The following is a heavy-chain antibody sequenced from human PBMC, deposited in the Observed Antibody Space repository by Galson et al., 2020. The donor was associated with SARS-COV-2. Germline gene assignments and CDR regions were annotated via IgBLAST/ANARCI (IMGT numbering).Heavy chain of an antibody. CDR3: ARGRAITMIGVGLNYFDY. CDR2: IKHSGST. J-gene: IGHJ4*02. Sequence: SETLSLTCAVYGGSFSGYYWSWIRQPPGKGLEWIGEIKHSGSTNYNPSLKSRVTISVDTSKNQSSLKLSSVTAADTAVYYCARGRAITMIGVGLNYFDYWGQGTLVTVSS. D-gene: IGHD3-22*01. CDR1: GGSFSGYY. V-gene: IGHV4-34*01.